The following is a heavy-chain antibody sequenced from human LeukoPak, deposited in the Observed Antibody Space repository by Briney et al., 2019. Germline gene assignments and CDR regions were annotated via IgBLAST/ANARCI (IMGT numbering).Heavy chain of an antibody. CDR1: GFTFSSYS. D-gene: IGHD1-20*01. CDR3: ARDNWNAINLGAFDI. Sequence: GGSLRLSCAASGFTFSSYSMNWVRQAPGKGLEWVSSISSSSSYIYYADSVKGQFTISRDNAKNSLYLQMNSLRAEDTAVYYCARDNWNAINLGAFDIWGQGTMVTVSS. CDR2: ISSSSSYI. V-gene: IGHV3-21*01. J-gene: IGHJ3*02.